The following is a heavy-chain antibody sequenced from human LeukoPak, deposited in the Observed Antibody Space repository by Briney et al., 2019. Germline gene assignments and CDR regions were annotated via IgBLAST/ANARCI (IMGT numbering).Heavy chain of an antibody. V-gene: IGHV4-61*05. D-gene: IGHD5-24*01. CDR3: ARGARAGYNLEPFDY. Sequence: PSETLSLTCTVSGGPISSNSYYWSWIRQPPGKGLEWIGYIYYSGSTKYNPSLKSRVTISVDTSKNQFSLKLSSVTAADTAVYYCARGARAGYNLEPFDYWGQGTLVTVSS. J-gene: IGHJ4*02. CDR1: GGPISSNSYY. CDR2: IYYSGST.